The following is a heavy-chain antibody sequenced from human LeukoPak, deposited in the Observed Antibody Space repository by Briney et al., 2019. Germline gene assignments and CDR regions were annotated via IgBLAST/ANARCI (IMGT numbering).Heavy chain of an antibody. Sequence: SVKVSCKASGGTFSSYAISWVRQAPGQGLEWMGGIIPIFGTANYAQKFQGRVTITADESTSTAYMELSSLRSEDTSVYYCARGLASYYGSGSPHWIDPWGQGTLVTVSS. D-gene: IGHD3-10*01. V-gene: IGHV1-69*01. J-gene: IGHJ5*02. CDR1: GGTFSSYA. CDR2: IIPIFGTA. CDR3: ARGLASYYGSGSPHWIDP.